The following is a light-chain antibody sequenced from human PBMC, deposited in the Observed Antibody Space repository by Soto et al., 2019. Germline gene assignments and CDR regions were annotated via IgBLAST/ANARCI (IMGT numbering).Light chain of an antibody. J-gene: IGKJ1*01. CDR2: AAS. V-gene: IGKV1-39*01. CDR3: QQSYSTPRT. Sequence: DIQMTQSPSSLSASLGDRVTITCRASQTIGTYVNWYRQKSGAAPELLIYAASSLQSGVPSRFSGSGSGTDFTLTISSLQPEDFATYYCQQSYSTPRTFGQGTKVDIK. CDR1: QTIGTY.